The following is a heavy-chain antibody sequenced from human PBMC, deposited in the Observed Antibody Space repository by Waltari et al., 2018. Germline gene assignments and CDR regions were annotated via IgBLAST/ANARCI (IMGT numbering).Heavy chain of an antibody. J-gene: IGHJ4*02. CDR2: IKQDGSEK. D-gene: IGHD6-13*01. CDR3: TRGGRDSSWYWRD. CDR1: GLSFTTTW. Sequence: EVQLVESGGGLAQPGGSLSLSWAASGLSFTTTWMTWVRQASGKGPEWVANIKQDGSEKYYMDSVKGRFTISRDNAKNSLYLQMNNLRVEDTAVYYCTRGGRDSSWYWRDWGQGTLVTVSS. V-gene: IGHV3-7*01.